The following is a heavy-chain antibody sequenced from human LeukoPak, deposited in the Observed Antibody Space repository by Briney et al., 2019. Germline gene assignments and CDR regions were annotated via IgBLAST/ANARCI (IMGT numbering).Heavy chain of an antibody. CDR2: IKQDGSEK. D-gene: IGHD3-10*01. Sequence: GGSLRLSCAASGFTFSSYWMSWVRQAPGKGLEWVANIKQDGSEKYYMDSVKGRFTISRDNAKNSLYLQMNSLRAEDTAVYYCARVRRGVGSGSLDYWGQGTLVTVSS. J-gene: IGHJ4*02. CDR3: ARVRRGVGSGSLDY. V-gene: IGHV3-7*01. CDR1: GFTFSSYW.